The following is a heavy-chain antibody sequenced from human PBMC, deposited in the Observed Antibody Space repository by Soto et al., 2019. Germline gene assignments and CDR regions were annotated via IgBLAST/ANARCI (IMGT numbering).Heavy chain of an antibody. D-gene: IGHD3-3*01. Sequence: GESLKISCKGSGYSFTSYGISWVRQAPGQGLEWMGWISAYNGNTNYAQKLQGRVTMTTDTSTSTAYMELRSLRSDDTAVYYCARDQIRFLEWTSNWFDPWGQGTLVTVSS. CDR1: GYSFTSYG. J-gene: IGHJ5*02. V-gene: IGHV1-18*01. CDR2: ISAYNGNT. CDR3: ARDQIRFLEWTSNWFDP.